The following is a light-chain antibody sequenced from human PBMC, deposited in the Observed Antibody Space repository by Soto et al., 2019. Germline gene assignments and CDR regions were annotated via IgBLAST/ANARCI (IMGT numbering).Light chain of an antibody. J-gene: IGKJ5*01. V-gene: IGKV3-11*01. CDR3: QHRMNWPLT. CDR2: DAS. Sequence: DIVMTQSPATLSVSPGERATLSCRASQSIRTDLAWYQQKSGQGPRLLIYDASTRATGIPARFSGSGSGTEFTLTISSLEPEDIAVYYCQHRMNWPLTFGQGTRLEIK. CDR1: QSIRTD.